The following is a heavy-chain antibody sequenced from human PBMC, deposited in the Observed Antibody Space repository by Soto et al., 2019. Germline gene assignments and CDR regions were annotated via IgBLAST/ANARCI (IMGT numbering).Heavy chain of an antibody. J-gene: IGHJ3*02. V-gene: IGHV1-18*04. D-gene: IGHD2-2*02. CDR3: AREGTIRTDAFDI. CDR2: ISADTGNT. Sequence: QVQLVQSGAEVKKPGASVKVSCKASGYTFTSYGISWVRQGPGQGLEWMGWISADTGNTNYAQKLQDRVTMTTDTSTPTAYMALRSLTSDDTALYFCAREGTIRTDAFDIWGQGTIVTVSS. CDR1: GYTFTSYG.